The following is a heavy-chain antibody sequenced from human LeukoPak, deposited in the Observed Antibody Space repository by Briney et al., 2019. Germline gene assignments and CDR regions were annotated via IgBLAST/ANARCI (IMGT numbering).Heavy chain of an antibody. CDR2: ISAYNGNT. J-gene: IGHJ6*03. Sequence: ASVKVSCKASGYTFTSYGISWVRQAPGQGLEWMGWISAYNGNTNYAQKLQGRVTMTTDTSTSTAYMELSSLRSEDTAVYYCATAGQQLVPSYYYYYMDVWGKGTMVTVSS. CDR1: GYTFTSYG. CDR3: ATAGQQLVPSYYYYYMDV. V-gene: IGHV1-18*01. D-gene: IGHD6-13*01.